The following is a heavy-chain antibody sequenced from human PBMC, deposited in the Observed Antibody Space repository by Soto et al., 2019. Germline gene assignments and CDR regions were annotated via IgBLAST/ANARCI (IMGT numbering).Heavy chain of an antibody. V-gene: IGHV3-21*01. CDR2: ISSISTYI. CDR3: ARAELAYCGGDCYYPGY. Sequence: EVQLVESGGGLVKPGGSLRLSCAASGFTFSSYSMNWVRQAPGKGLEWVSSISSISTYIYYADSVKGRFTISRDNAKNSLYLQMNSLRAEDTAVYYCARAELAYCGGDCYYPGYWGQGTLVTVSS. J-gene: IGHJ4*02. CDR1: GFTFSSYS. D-gene: IGHD2-21*02.